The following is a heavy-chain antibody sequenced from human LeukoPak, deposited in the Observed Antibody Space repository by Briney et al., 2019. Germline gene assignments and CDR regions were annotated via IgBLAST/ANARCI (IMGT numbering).Heavy chain of an antibody. CDR3: AKVSYGSGSYYTPFEFDY. Sequence: KTGGSLRLSCAASGFTFSSYAMSWVRQAPGKGLEWVSAISGSGGSTYYADSVKGRFTISRDNSKNTLYLQMNSLRAEDTAVYYCAKVSYGSGSYYTPFEFDYWGQGTLATVSS. CDR2: ISGSGGST. V-gene: IGHV3-23*01. J-gene: IGHJ4*02. D-gene: IGHD3-10*01. CDR1: GFTFSSYA.